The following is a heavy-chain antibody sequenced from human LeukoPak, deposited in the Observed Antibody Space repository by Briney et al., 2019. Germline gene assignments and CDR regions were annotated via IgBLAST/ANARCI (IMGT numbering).Heavy chain of an antibody. V-gene: IGHV3-7*01. CDR1: GFTFSSYW. J-gene: IGHJ6*03. CDR2: IKQDGSEK. Sequence: GGSLRLSCAASGFTFSSYWMSWVRQAPGKGLEWVANIKQDGSEKYYVDSVKGRFTISRDNAKNSLYLQMNSLRAEDTAVYYCARKTGGSYLVYYYYMDVWGKGTTVTISS. CDR3: ARKTGGSYLVYYYYMDV. D-gene: IGHD1-26*01.